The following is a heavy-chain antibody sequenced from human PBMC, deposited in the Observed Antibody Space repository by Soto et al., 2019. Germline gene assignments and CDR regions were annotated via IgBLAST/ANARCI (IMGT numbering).Heavy chain of an antibody. D-gene: IGHD3-10*01. Sequence: SETLSLTCTVSGVSISSGGYYWSWIRQHPGKGLEWIGYIYYSGSTYYNPSLKSRVTISVDTSKNQFSLKLSSVTAADTAVYYCARDLITMVRGPRYYGMDVWGQGTTVTVSS. J-gene: IGHJ6*02. CDR1: GVSISSGGYY. V-gene: IGHV4-31*03. CDR3: ARDLITMVRGPRYYGMDV. CDR2: IYYSGST.